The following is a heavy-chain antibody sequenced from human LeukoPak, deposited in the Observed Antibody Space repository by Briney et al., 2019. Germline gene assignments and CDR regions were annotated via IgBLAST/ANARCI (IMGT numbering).Heavy chain of an antibody. Sequence: SETLSLTCTVSGGSFTSYYWSWIRQPPGKGLEWIGYIYTSGSTNYNPSLESRVTISVDTSKNQFSLKLSSVTAADTAVYYCARLLSISYFDYWGQGTLVTVSS. V-gene: IGHV4-4*09. CDR1: GGSFTSYY. CDR2: IYTSGST. CDR3: ARLLSISYFDY. J-gene: IGHJ4*02. D-gene: IGHD6-6*01.